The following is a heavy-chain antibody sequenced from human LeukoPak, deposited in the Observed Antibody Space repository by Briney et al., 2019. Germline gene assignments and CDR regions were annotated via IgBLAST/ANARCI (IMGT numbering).Heavy chain of an antibody. D-gene: IGHD3-10*01. CDR1: GFTFSSYW. J-gene: IGHJ6*03. CDR3: ARDRFSGSGSYYKIDYYYYLDV. CDR2: IKQDGSEK. V-gene: IGHV3-7*01. Sequence: GGSLRLSCAASGFTFSSYWMSWVRQAPGKGLEWVANIKQDGSEKYYVDSVKGRFTISRDNAKNSLYLQMNSLRAEDTAVYYCARDRFSGSGSYYKIDYYYYLDVWGKGTTVTVSS.